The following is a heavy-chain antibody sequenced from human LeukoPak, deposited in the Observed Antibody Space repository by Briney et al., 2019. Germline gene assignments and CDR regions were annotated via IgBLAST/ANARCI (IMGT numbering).Heavy chain of an antibody. J-gene: IGHJ5*02. CDR2: IYYSGST. Sequence: SETLSLTCTVSGGSISSGGYYWSWIRQHPGKGLEWIGYIYYSGSTYYNPSLKSRVTISVDTSKNQFSLKLSSVTAADTAVYCCARSAVTTSIGFDPWGQGTLVTVSS. CDR1: GGSISSGGYY. D-gene: IGHD4-17*01. CDR3: ARSAVTTSIGFDP. V-gene: IGHV4-31*03.